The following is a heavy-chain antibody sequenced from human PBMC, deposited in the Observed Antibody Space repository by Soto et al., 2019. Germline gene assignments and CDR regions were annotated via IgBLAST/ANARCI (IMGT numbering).Heavy chain of an antibody. CDR2: ISYHGRDE. V-gene: IGHV3-30*04. CDR1: GFTFTSYA. Sequence: PGGSLRLSCAASGFTFTSYAMHWVRQAPGKGLEWVAAISYHGRDEYYADSVEGRFSISRDNSKNTLNLQMNSLRAEDTAVYYCARGRFSTTLYAGFDPWGQGTLVTVSS. D-gene: IGHD2-2*01. CDR3: ARGRFSTTLYAGFDP. J-gene: IGHJ5*02.